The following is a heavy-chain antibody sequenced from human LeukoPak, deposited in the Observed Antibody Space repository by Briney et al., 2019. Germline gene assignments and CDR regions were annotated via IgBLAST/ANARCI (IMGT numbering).Heavy chain of an antibody. D-gene: IGHD3-16*02. J-gene: IGHJ6*03. V-gene: IGHV1-2*02. Sequence: ASVKVSCKASGYIFTDYYMYWVRQAPGQGLEWMGWINPNSGVTNYAQRFQGRVTMTRDTSISTAYMELSRLRSDDTGVYYCAREADPRYDYVWGSYRPYYMDVWGKGTTVTISS. CDR3: AREADPRYDYVWGSYRPYYMDV. CDR2: INPNSGVT. CDR1: GYIFTDYY.